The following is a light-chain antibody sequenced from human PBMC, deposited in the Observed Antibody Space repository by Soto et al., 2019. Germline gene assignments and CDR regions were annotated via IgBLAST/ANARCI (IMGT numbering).Light chain of an antibody. J-gene: IGKJ4*01. CDR2: AAY. V-gene: IGKV1-27*01. CDR3: QKYDNAPLT. CDR1: QDISTY. Sequence: DIQMTQAPSSLSASVGDRVTITCRARQDISTYLAWYQQKPGKVPKLLISAAYTLQSGVPPRFSGSGSGTDFNLTISSLQPEDVATYYCQKYDNAPLTFGRGTKVEIK.